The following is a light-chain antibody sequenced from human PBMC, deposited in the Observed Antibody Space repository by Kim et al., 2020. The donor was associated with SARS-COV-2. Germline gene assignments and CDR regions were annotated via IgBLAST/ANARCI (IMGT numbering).Light chain of an antibody. CDR2: YDS. Sequence: SSELTQPPSVSVAPGKTARITCGGNNIGGKSVHWYQQKPGQAPVLVIFYDSDRPSGIPERFSGSNSGNTATLTISSVEAGDEADYYCQVWDGRSDHWVFGGGTQLTVL. CDR1: NIGGKS. J-gene: IGLJ3*02. CDR3: QVWDGRSDHWV. V-gene: IGLV3-21*04.